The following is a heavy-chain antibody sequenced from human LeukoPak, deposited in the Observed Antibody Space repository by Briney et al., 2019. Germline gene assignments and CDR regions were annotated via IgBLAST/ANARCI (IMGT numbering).Heavy chain of an antibody. J-gene: IGHJ4*02. Sequence: SLXXXCAASGFTVSSNYMSWVRQAPGKGLEWVSVIYSGGSTYYADSVKGRFTISRDNSKNTLYLQMNSLRAEDTAVYYCARGPRRAVGFDYWGQGTLVTVSS. CDR1: GFTVSSNY. D-gene: IGHD1-26*01. CDR2: IYSGGST. V-gene: IGHV3-53*01. CDR3: ARGPRRAVGFDY.